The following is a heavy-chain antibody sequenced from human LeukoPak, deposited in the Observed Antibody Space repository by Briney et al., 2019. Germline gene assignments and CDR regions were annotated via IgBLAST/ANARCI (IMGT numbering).Heavy chain of an antibody. V-gene: IGHV3-30*02. Sequence: GGSLRLSCAASGFTFSSYGMHWVRQAPGKGLEWVAFIRYDGSNKYYADSVKGRFTISRDNAKNSLYLQMNSLRAEDTAVYYCARVGSSSWPRFDPWGQGTLVTVSS. D-gene: IGHD6-13*01. CDR2: IRYDGSNK. CDR3: ARVGSSSWPRFDP. J-gene: IGHJ5*02. CDR1: GFTFSSYG.